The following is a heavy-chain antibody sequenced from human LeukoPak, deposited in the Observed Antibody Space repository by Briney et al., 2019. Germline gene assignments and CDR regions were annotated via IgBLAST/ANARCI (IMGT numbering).Heavy chain of an antibody. CDR1: GFTFSSYG. V-gene: IGHV3-30*18. D-gene: IGHD2-21*01. CDR3: AKGDIGGYWDHDAFDI. CDR2: VSYDGSNK. Sequence: PGGSLRLSCAASGFTFSSYGMHWVRQAPGKGLEWVAVVSYDGSNKYYADSVKGRFTISRDNSKNTLYLQMNSLRAEDTAVYYCAKGDIGGYWDHDAFDIWGQGTLVTVSS. J-gene: IGHJ3*02.